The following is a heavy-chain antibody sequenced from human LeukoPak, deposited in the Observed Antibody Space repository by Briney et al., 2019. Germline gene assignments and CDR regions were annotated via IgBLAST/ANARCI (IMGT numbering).Heavy chain of an antibody. V-gene: IGHV3-7*01. CDR1: GFTFSSYW. CDR2: IKEDGSAK. J-gene: IGHJ6*04. Sequence: GGSLRLSCAASGFTFSSYWMSWVRQAPGKGLEWVANIKEDGSAKYYVDSVKGRFTISRDNAKNSLYLQMNSLRAEDTAVYYCAELGITMIGGVWGKGTTVTISS. CDR3: AELGITMIGGV. D-gene: IGHD3-10*02.